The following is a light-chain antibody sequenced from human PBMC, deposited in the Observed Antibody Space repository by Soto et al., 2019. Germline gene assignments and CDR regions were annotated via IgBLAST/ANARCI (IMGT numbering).Light chain of an antibody. CDR1: ESVHSS. CDR2: YAS. Sequence: EMVMTQSPATLSVSPGERVTLSCRASESVHSSLAWYQQKPGQGPSLLIYYASTRVTGVPDRFSGSGSGTEFTLTISSLQSEDIGVYYCQHYSNWPPTFGPGTKVEIK. J-gene: IGKJ3*01. V-gene: IGKV3-15*01. CDR3: QHYSNWPPT.